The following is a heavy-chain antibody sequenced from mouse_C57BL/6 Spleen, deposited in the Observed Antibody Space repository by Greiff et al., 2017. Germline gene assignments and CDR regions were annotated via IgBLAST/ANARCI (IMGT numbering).Heavy chain of an antibody. J-gene: IGHJ1*03. D-gene: IGHD1-1*01. Sequence: EVQLQQSGAELVRPGASVKLSCTASGFNIKDDYMHWVKQRPEQGLEWIGWIDPENGDTEYASKFQGKATITADTSSNTAYLQLSSLTSEDTAVYYCTTGYYGSSFYWYFDVWGTGTTVTVSS. CDR1: GFNIKDDY. V-gene: IGHV14-4*01. CDR2: IDPENGDT. CDR3: TTGYYGSSFYWYFDV.